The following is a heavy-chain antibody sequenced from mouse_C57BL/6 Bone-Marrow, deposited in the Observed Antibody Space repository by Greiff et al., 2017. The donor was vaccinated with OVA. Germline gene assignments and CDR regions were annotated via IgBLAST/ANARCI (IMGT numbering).Heavy chain of an antibody. CDR2: ISYDGSN. CDR1: GYSITSGYY. V-gene: IGHV3-6*01. D-gene: IGHD4-1*01. CDR3: ARDWDGGFAY. J-gene: IGHJ3*01. Sequence: VQLQQSGPGLVKPSQSLSLTCSVTGYSITSGYYWNWIRQFPGNKLEWMGYISYDGSNNYNPSLKNRISITRDTSKNQFFLKLNSVTTEDTATYYCARDWDGGFAYWGQGTLVTVSA.